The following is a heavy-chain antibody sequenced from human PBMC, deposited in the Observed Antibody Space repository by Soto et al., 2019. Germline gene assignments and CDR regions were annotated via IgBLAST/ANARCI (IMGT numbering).Heavy chain of an antibody. J-gene: IGHJ3*02. D-gene: IGHD3-10*01. V-gene: IGHV4-59*01. CDR3: ARVWGGAFDI. CDR1: GGSISSYY. CDR2: IYYSGST. Sequence: QVQLQESSRGLVKPSETLSLTCTVSGGSISSYYWSWIRQPPGKGLEWIGYIYYSGSTNYNPSLKSRVTISVDTSKNQFSLKLSSVTAADTAVYYCARVWGGAFDIWGQGTMVTVSS.